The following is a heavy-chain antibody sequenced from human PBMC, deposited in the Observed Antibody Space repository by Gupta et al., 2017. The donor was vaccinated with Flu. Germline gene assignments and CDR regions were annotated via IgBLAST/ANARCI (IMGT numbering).Heavy chain of an antibody. CDR1: GFTFSSYS. CDR3: ARDFDEVPSLYFDY. V-gene: IGHV3-48*02. J-gene: IGHJ4*02. CDR2: ISSSSSTI. Sequence: EVQLVESGGGLVQPGGSLRLSCAASGFTFSSYSMNWVRQAPGKGLEWVSYISSSSSTIYYADSVKGRFTISRDNAKNSLYLQMNSLRDEDTAVYYCARDFDEVPSLYFDYWGQGTLVTVSS. D-gene: IGHD3-9*01.